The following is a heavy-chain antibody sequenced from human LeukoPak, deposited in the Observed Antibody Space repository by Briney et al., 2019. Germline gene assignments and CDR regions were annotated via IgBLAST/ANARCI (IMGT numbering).Heavy chain of an antibody. CDR2: ISGSGGST. J-gene: IGHJ4*02. V-gene: IGHV3-23*01. Sequence: PGGSLRLSRAASGFTFSSYAMSWVRQAPGKGLEWVSAISGSGGSTYYADSVKGRFTISRDNSKNTVFLQMNSLRAEDTAVYYCARNYGDYVYTLGYWGQGTLVTVSS. CDR3: ARNYGDYVYTLGY. D-gene: IGHD4-17*01. CDR1: GFTFSSYA.